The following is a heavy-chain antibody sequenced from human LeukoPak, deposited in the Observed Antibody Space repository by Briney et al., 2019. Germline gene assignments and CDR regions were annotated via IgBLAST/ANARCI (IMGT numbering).Heavy chain of an antibody. V-gene: IGHV1-2*02. CDR3: ARDRGSSWYYYYYMDV. D-gene: IGHD6-13*01. CDR1: GYTFTGYY. Sequence: ASVKVFCKASGYTFTGYYMHWVRQAPGQGLEWMGWINPNSGGTNYAQKFQGRVTMTRDTSISTAYMELSRLRSDDTAVYYCARDRGSSWYYYYYMDVWGKGTTVTVSS. J-gene: IGHJ6*03. CDR2: INPNSGGT.